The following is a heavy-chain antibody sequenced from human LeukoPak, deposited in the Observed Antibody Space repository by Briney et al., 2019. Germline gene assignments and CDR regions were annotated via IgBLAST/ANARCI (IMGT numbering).Heavy chain of an antibody. Sequence: TGGSLRLSCAASGFTFNTYAMSWVRQAPGKGLEWVSAISGSGDSTYYADSVKGRFTISRDNSKNTLYLQMNSLRAEDTAVYYCARNTGTTQSGFVDYWGQGTLVTVSS. J-gene: IGHJ4*02. D-gene: IGHD1-7*01. CDR1: GFTFNTYA. CDR3: ARNTGTTQSGFVDY. V-gene: IGHV3-23*01. CDR2: ISGSGDST.